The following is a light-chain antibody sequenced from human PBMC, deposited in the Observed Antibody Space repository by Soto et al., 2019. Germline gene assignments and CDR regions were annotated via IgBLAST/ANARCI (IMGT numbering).Light chain of an antibody. CDR3: QQYSSYST. V-gene: IGKV1-5*01. J-gene: IGKJ4*01. CDR2: DAS. CDR1: QDISNY. Sequence: DIQMTQSPSSLSASVGDRVTITCQASQDISNYLNWYQQKPGEAPKLLIYDASALPRGVPSRFSGSGSGTEFTLTISSLQPDDFATYYCQQYSSYSTFGGGTKVDIK.